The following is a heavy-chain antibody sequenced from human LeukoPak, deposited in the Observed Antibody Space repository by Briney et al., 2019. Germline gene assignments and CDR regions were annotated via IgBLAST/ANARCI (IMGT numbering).Heavy chain of an antibody. CDR3: ASMVRGVIITDYYYYYMDV. CDR1: GGSISSGSYY. CDR2: IYTSGST. J-gene: IGHJ6*03. Sequence: SETLSLTCTVSGGSISSGSYYWSWIRQPAGKGLEWIGRIYTSGSTNYNPSLKSRVTISVDTSKNQFSLKLSSVTAAETAVYFCASMVRGVIITDYYYYYMDVWGKGTTVTVSS. V-gene: IGHV4-61*02. D-gene: IGHD3-10*01.